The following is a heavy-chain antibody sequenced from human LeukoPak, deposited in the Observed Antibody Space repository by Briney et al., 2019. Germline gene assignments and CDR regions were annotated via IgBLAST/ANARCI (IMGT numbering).Heavy chain of an antibody. J-gene: IGHJ4*02. CDR1: GFTFSSHR. CDR3: ARMSSHCDY. CDR2: NKRDGSEK. D-gene: IGHD2-2*01. V-gene: IGHV3-7*01. Sequence: PGGSLRLSCVASGFTFSSHRINCLHQARGKGLESVVNNKRDGSEKYYVDSVKGRFTISRDNDKTSLYLQMNSLRAEDTGVSFCARMSSHCDYWGQGTLVTVSS.